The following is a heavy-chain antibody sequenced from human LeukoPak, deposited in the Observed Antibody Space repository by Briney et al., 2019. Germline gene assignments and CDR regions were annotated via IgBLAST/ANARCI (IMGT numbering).Heavy chain of an antibody. CDR2: IFYTRST. V-gene: IGHV4-59*01. J-gene: IGHJ6*02. CDR1: GGSISSYY. D-gene: IGHD2-2*01. Sequence: NPSETLSLTCTVSGGSISSYYWSWIRQPPGKGLEWLGYIFYTRSTNYNPSLKSRVTISVDTSKNQFSLRLSSVTAADTAVYYCARRFYCSSTSCPYGMDVWGQGTTVTVSS. CDR3: ARRFYCSSTSCPYGMDV.